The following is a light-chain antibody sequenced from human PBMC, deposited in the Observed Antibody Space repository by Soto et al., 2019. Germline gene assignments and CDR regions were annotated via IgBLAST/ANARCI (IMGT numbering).Light chain of an antibody. CDR3: QQYDNLFALT. Sequence: DIQMTQSPSSLSASVGDRVTITCQASQDISNYLNWYQQKPGKAPKLLIYDASNLETEVPSRFSGSGSGTDFTFTISSLQPEDIATYYCQQYDNLFALTFGGGTKVEIK. J-gene: IGKJ4*01. CDR1: QDISNY. V-gene: IGKV1-33*01. CDR2: DAS.